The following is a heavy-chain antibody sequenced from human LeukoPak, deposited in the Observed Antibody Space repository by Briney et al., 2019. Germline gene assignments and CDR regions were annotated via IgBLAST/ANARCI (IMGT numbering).Heavy chain of an antibody. Sequence: SETLSLTCTVSGGSISTGSYCWSWIRQPAGKGLEWIGHIYTSGNTNYNPSLKSRVTISVDTSKNQFSLKLSSATAADTAVYYCARRRFRGIVVVSPFDYWGQGTLVTVSS. CDR3: ARRRFRGIVVVSPFDY. V-gene: IGHV4-61*09. CDR1: GGSISTGSYC. D-gene: IGHD3-22*01. J-gene: IGHJ4*02. CDR2: IYTSGNT.